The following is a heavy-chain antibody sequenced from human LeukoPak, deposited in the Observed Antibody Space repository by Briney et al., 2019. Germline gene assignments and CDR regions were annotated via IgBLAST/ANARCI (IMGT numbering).Heavy chain of an antibody. CDR3: ARARFNAFDI. V-gene: IGHV3-7*05. Sequence: GGSLRLSCAASGFTFSSYWMSWARQAPGKGLEWVANIKQDGSEKYYVDSVKGQFTISRDNAKNSLCLQMNSLRADDTAVYYCARARFNAFDIWGQGTMVTVSS. J-gene: IGHJ3*02. CDR2: IKQDGSEK. CDR1: GFTFSSYW.